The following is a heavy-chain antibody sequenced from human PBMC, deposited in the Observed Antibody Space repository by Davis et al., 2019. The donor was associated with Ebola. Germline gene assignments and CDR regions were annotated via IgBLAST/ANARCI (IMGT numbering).Heavy chain of an antibody. CDR3: ARVGVLEQAFDS. CDR1: GGSISSYY. CDR2: IYHSGST. J-gene: IGHJ4*02. Sequence: MPSETLSLTCTVSGGSISSYYWSWVRQPPGKGLEWIGEIYHSGSTNYNPSLKSRVTISVDKSKNQFSLKLSSVTAADTAVYYCARVGVLEQAFDSWGQGTLVTVSS. D-gene: IGHD3-16*01. V-gene: IGHV4-4*02.